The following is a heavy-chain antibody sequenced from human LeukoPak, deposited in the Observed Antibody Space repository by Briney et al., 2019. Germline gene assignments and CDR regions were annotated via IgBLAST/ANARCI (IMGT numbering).Heavy chain of an antibody. Sequence: SETLSLTCAVYGGSFSGYYWSWIRQPPGKGLEWIGYIYYSGSTNYNPSLKSRVTISVDTSKNQFSLKLSSVTAADTAVYYCARGANCSGGSCYWGGYYYYGMDVWGQGTTVTVSS. CDR3: ARGANCSGGSCYWGGYYYYGMDV. CDR1: GGSFSGYY. J-gene: IGHJ6*02. D-gene: IGHD2-15*01. CDR2: IYYSGST. V-gene: IGHV4-59*01.